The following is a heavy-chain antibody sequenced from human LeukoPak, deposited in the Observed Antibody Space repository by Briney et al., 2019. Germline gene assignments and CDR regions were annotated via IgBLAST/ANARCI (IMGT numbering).Heavy chain of an antibody. CDR2: IYTSGST. J-gene: IGHJ3*02. Sequence: PSETLSLTCTVSGGSISSYYWSWIRQPAGKGLEWIGRIYTSGSTNYNPSLKSRVTMSVDTSKNQFSLKLSSVTPADTAVYYCARDGGCGSSTGCYPDAFHIWGQGTMVTVSS. CDR1: GGSISSYY. V-gene: IGHV4-4*07. CDR3: ARDGGCGSSTGCYPDAFHI. D-gene: IGHD2-2*01.